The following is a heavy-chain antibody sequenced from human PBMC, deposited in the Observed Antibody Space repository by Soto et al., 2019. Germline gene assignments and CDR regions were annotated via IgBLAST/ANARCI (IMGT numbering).Heavy chain of an antibody. D-gene: IGHD6-13*01. J-gene: IGHJ6*02. CDR3: AHRPRIAAADDPLLDYYGMDV. V-gene: IGHV2-5*01. Sequence: QITLKESGPTLVKPTQTLTLTCTFSGFSLSTSGVGVGWIRQPPGKALEWIALIYWNDDKRYSPSLKSRLTITKDTSKNQVVLTMTNMDPVDTATYYCAHRPRIAAADDPLLDYYGMDVWGQGTTVTVSS. CDR1: GFSLSTSGVG. CDR2: IYWNDDK.